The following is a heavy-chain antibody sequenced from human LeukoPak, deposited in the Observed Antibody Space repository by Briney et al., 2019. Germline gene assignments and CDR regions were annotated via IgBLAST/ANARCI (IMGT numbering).Heavy chain of an antibody. CDR2: ISGSGRGGST. Sequence: GGSLRLSCAASGFTFSSSAMSWVRQAPGKGLEWVSSISGSGRGGSTYYADSVKGRFTISRDNSKNTLYLQMNSLRAEDTAVYYCAKDSAKKYDDYWGQGTLVTVSS. CDR1: GFTFSSSA. V-gene: IGHV3-23*01. D-gene: IGHD2/OR15-2a*01. CDR3: AKDSAKKYDDY. J-gene: IGHJ4*02.